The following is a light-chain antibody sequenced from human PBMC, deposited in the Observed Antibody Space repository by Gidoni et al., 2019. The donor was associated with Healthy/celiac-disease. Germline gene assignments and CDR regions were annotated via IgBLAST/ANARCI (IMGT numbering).Light chain of an antibody. CDR2: GAS. CDR3: QQYNNWPLYT. CDR1: QSVSSN. Sequence: LVLTQSPATLSVYPGERATLSCRASQSVSSNLAWYQQKPGQAPRLLIYGASTRATGIPARFSGSGSGTEFTLTISSLQSEDFAVYYCQQYNNWPLYTFXQXTKLEIK. J-gene: IGKJ2*01. V-gene: IGKV3-15*01.